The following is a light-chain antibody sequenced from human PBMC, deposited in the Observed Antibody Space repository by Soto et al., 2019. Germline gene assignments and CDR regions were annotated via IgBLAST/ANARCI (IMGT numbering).Light chain of an antibody. V-gene: IGKV3-20*01. CDR3: EKYGSSPLT. CDR1: QSVSSNY. CDR2: GAS. Sequence: EIALTQSPGTLSSSLGERATLSCRASQSVSSNYLAWYQQKPGQAPMLLIYGASIRATGIPDRFSGSGSGTDFTLTISRLEPEDFAVYSCEKYGSSPLTFGGGTKVEIK. J-gene: IGKJ4*01.